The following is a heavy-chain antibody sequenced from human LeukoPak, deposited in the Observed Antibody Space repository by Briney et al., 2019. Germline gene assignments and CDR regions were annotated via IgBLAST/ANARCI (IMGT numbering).Heavy chain of an antibody. D-gene: IGHD6-6*01. J-gene: IGHJ4*02. CDR3: SRGLGQPVDY. CDR1: GFTFSNDW. Sequence: GSLRLSCVASGFTFSNDWMHWVRQAPGKGLVWVSRLYSEGGRTYYADPVKGRFTISRDNAKNTLYLQMNSLRVEDTAVYYCSRGLGQPVDYWGQGTLVTISS. CDR2: LYSEGGRT. V-gene: IGHV3-74*01.